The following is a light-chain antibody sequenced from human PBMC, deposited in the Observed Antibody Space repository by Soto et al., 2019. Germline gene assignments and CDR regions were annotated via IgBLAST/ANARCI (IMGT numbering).Light chain of an antibody. V-gene: IGKV3-11*01. Sequence: EIVLTQSPGTLSLSPGERATLSCRASQSVSSYLAWYQQKPGQAPRLLIYDAYNRATGIQATFSGSGSGTDFTLTIRSLEPEDFAVYYCQQRSNWQITFGQGTRLENK. J-gene: IGKJ5*01. CDR1: QSVSSY. CDR3: QQRSNWQIT. CDR2: DAY.